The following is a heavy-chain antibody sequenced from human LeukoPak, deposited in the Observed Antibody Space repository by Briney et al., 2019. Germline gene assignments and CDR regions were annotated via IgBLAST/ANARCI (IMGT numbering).Heavy chain of an antibody. J-gene: IGHJ4*02. V-gene: IGHV4-39*07. CDR3: ARSLGVRGVFDY. CDR1: GGSISRSSHY. D-gene: IGHD3-10*01. Sequence: SETLSLTCTVSGGSISRSSHYWGWIRQPPGKGLEGIGEINHSGSTNYNPSLKSRVTISVDTSKNQFSLKLSSVTAADTAVYYCARSLGVRGVFDYWGQGTLVTVSS. CDR2: INHSGST.